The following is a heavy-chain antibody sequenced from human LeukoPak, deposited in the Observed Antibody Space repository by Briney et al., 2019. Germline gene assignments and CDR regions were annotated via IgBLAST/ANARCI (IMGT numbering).Heavy chain of an antibody. CDR1: GVSISSYY. V-gene: IGHV4-59*01. J-gene: IGHJ4*02. D-gene: IGHD3-22*01. CDR2: IYYSGST. CDR3: AGASPDYYDSSGPNFDY. Sequence: SETLSLTCTVSGVSISSYYWSWIRQPPGKGLEWIWYIYYSGSTNYNPSLKSRVTISVDTSKNQFSLKLSSVTAADTAVYYCAGASPDYYDSSGPNFDYWGQGTLVTVSS.